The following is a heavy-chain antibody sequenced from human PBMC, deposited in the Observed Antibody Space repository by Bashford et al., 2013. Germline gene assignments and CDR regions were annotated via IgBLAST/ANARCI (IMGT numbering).Heavy chain of an antibody. CDR2: IWYDGSNK. D-gene: IGHD2-2*01. CDR3: AKAGGAGYCTSTTCYGRGFDY. J-gene: IGHJ4*02. CDR1: GFTFSSYG. V-gene: IGHV3-33*06. Sequence: GGSLRLSCAASGFTFSSYGMHWVRQAPGKGLEWVAVIWYDGSNKYYADSVKGRFTISRDNSKNTLYLQMNSLRAEDTAVYYCAKAGGAGYCTSTTCYGRGFDYWAREPWSPSPQ.